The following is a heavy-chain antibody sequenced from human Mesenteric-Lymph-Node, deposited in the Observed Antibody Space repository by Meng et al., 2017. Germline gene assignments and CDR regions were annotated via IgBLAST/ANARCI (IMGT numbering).Heavy chain of an antibody. Sequence: ASVKVSCKASGYTFTDYYIHWLRQAPGQGLEWMGRVNPNSGATNYAQKFQGRVTLTRDTSISTVYMELSRLRSDDTAVYYCARGITIFGVVDYWGQGTLVTVSS. V-gene: IGHV1-2*06. D-gene: IGHD3-3*01. CDR3: ARGITIFGVVDY. CDR1: GYTFTDYY. J-gene: IGHJ4*02. CDR2: VNPNSGAT.